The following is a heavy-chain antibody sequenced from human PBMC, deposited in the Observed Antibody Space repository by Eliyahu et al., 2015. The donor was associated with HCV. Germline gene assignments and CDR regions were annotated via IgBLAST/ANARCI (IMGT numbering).Heavy chain of an antibody. D-gene: IGHD3-10*01. CDR2: IKSKTDGGTT. V-gene: IGHV3-15*01. J-gene: IGHJ6*03. CDR3: TTGAPGGFDYYLDV. Sequence: EVQLVESGGGLVKPGGXLRLSXAASGFXFXKAWMSWVRQGPGEGLGWIGRIKSKTDGGTTDYAAPVKGRFTISRDDSKSTLYLQMNSLKTEDTAVYYCTTGAPGGFDYYLDVWGQGTTVTVSS. CDR1: GFXFXKAW.